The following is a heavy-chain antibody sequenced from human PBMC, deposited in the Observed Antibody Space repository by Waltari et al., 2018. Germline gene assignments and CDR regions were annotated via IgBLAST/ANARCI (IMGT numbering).Heavy chain of an antibody. J-gene: IGHJ4*02. CDR3: AGDRAIGLFFDY. CDR1: GDSIRGNYW. Sequence: QVQLQESGHGLVKPSGTLSLTCAVSGDSIRGNYWWSWVRQSPEKGLEWIGQVHHSGKTHYNPSLQSRVTISLDKPKNQFSLNLNSVTAADTAVYYCAGDRAIGLFFDYWGRGTLVTVSS. CDR2: VHHSGKT. V-gene: IGHV4-4*02. D-gene: IGHD2-2*01.